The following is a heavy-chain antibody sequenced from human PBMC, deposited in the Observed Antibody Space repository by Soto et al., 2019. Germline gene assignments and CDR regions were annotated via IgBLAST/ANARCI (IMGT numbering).Heavy chain of an antibody. J-gene: IGHJ4*02. CDR2: ISGNSRYT. CDR1: GFTFSDNY. V-gene: IGHV3-11*06. CDR3: ATLGTSTEARLGH. Sequence: GGSLRLSCVVSGFTFSDNYMTWIRQVPGKGLEWVSYISGNSRYTNYADSVKGRFIITRDNARNSPYLQMNSLRVEDTAVYYCATLGTSTEARLGHWGQGTVVTVSS. D-gene: IGHD6-6*01.